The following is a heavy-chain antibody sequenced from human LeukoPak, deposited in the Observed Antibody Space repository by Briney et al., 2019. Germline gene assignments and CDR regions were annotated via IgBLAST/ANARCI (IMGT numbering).Heavy chain of an antibody. J-gene: IGHJ4*02. CDR2: ISSSGGST. CDR3: VREFYSALWD. CDR1: GFTFSNYA. D-gene: IGHD2-21*01. Sequence: GGSLRLSCVASGFTFSNYAMSWVRQAPGKGLEWVSVISSSGGSTYKADSVRGRFTISRDNSKNTLYLQMNSLRAEDTAVYYCVREFYSALWDWGQGTLVTVSS. V-gene: IGHV3-23*01.